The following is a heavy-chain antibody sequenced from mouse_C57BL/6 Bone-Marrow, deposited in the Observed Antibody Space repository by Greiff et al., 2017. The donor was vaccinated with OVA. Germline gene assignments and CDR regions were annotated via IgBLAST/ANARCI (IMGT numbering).Heavy chain of an antibody. V-gene: IGHV5-6*01. D-gene: IGHD4-1*01. CDR2: ISSGGSYT. CDR1: GFTFSSYG. Sequence: EVQGVESGGDLVKPGGSLKLSCAASGFTFSSYGMSWVRQTPDKRLEWVATISSGGSYTFYPDIVKVRFTISRDNAKNTLYLQMSSLKTEDTAMYYCARPNWDGAYWGQGTLVTVSA. J-gene: IGHJ3*01. CDR3: ARPNWDGAY.